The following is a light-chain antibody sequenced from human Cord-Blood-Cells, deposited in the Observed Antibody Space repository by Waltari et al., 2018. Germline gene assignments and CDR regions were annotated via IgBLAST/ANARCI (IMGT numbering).Light chain of an antibody. CDR1: RLDVAGFNS. Sequence: QSALTQPASVSGCPGQSITISCPGTRLDVAGFNSVSWYQQHPGKAPKLRIYDVSNRPSGVSSRFSGSKSGNTASLTISGLQAEDEADYYCSSYTSSSTYVFGTGTKVTVL. CDR3: SSYTSSSTYV. CDR2: DVS. J-gene: IGLJ1*01. V-gene: IGLV2-14*01.